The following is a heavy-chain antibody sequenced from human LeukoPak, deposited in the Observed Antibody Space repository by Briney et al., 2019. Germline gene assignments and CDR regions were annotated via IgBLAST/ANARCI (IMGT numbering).Heavy chain of an antibody. V-gene: IGHV3-23*01. J-gene: IGHJ6*02. CDR3: ARDIRAAVLRYFDWFNGMDV. Sequence: SGGSLRLSCAASGVTLRNYGLSWVRHTPGKGLEWVSAIRGSGNTTFYADSVKGRFTISRDNSENTVYLQMNSLRAEDTAVYYCARDIRAAVLRYFDWFNGMDVWGQGTTVTVSS. CDR2: IRGSGNTT. CDR1: GVTLRNYG. D-gene: IGHD3-9*01.